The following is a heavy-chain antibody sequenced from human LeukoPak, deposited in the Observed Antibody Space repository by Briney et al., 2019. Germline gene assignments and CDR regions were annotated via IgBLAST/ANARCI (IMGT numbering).Heavy chain of an antibody. V-gene: IGHV4-39*01. CDR2: IYYNGDT. CDR1: GGSISSSSYY. CDR3: ARSIVPGTRKIDY. D-gene: IGHD6-19*01. Sequence: PSETLSLTCTVSGGSISSSSYYWGWIRQPPGKGLEWIGNIYYNGDTYYNPSLKSRVTTSVDTSKNQFSLKLSSVTAADTAVYYCARSIVPGTRKIDYWGQGTLVTVSS. J-gene: IGHJ4*02.